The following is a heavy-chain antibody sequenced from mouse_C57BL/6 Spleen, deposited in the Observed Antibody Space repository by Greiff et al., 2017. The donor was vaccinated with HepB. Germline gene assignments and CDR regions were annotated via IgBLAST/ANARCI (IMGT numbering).Heavy chain of an antibody. CDR2: INPNNGGT. CDR3: ARLSYSNYEAMDY. CDR1: GYTFTDYY. V-gene: IGHV1-26*01. J-gene: IGHJ4*01. D-gene: IGHD2-5*01. Sequence: EVQLQQSGPELVKPGASVKISCKASGYTFTDYYMNWVKQSHGKSLEWIGDINPNNGGTSYNQKFKGKATLTVDKSSSTAYMELRSLTSEDSAVYYCARLSYSNYEAMDYWGQGTSVTVSS.